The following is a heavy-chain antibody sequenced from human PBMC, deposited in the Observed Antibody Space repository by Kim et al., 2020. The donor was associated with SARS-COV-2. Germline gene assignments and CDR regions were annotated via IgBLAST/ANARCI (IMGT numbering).Heavy chain of an antibody. Sequence: SEKYYVASVKGRFTISRDNAKNALYLQMSCLRAEDTAVYYCARGGSKFDPWGQGTLVIVSS. CDR2: SEK. J-gene: IGHJ5*02. D-gene: IGHD6-6*01. CDR3: ARGGSKFDP. V-gene: IGHV3-7*01.